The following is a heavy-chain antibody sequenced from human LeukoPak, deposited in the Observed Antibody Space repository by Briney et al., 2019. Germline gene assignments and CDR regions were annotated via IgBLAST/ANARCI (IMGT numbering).Heavy chain of an antibody. CDR1: GFTVSINY. V-gene: IGHV3-53*01. D-gene: IGHD5-24*01. J-gene: IGHJ4*02. CDR3: ARALLVRNGYNYSPNYFDY. CDR2: IYSGGTT. Sequence: GGSLRLSCAASGFTVSINYMSWVRQAPEKGLEWVSVIYSGGTTYYADSVKGRFTISRDNSKNTLYLQMNSLRAEDTAVYYCARALLVRNGYNYSPNYFDYWGQGTLVTVSS.